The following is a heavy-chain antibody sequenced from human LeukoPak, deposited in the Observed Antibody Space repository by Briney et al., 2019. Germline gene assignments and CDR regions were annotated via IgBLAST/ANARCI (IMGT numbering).Heavy chain of an antibody. V-gene: IGHV1-2*02. J-gene: IGHJ6*03. CDR2: INPNSGGT. Sequence: ASVKVSCKASGYTFTGYYMHWVRQAPGQGLEWMGWINPNSGGTNYAQKFQGRVTMTRDTSISTAYMELSRLRSDDTAVYYCARDRVAGDYYYYYMDVWGKGTTVTVSS. CDR1: GYTFTGYY. CDR3: ARDRVAGDYYYYYMDV. D-gene: IGHD6-19*01.